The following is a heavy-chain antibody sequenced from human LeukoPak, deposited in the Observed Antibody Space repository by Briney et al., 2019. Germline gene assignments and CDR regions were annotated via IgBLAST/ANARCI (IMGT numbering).Heavy chain of an antibody. D-gene: IGHD2-15*01. Sequence: ASVKVSCKASGYTFTGYYMHWVRQAPGQGLEWMGGINPNSGGTNYAQKFQGRVTMTRDTSISTAYMELSRLRSDDTAVYYCARRHCSGGSCYSQNWGQGTLVTVSS. V-gene: IGHV1-2*02. CDR1: GYTFTGYY. CDR2: INPNSGGT. CDR3: ARRHCSGGSCYSQN. J-gene: IGHJ4*02.